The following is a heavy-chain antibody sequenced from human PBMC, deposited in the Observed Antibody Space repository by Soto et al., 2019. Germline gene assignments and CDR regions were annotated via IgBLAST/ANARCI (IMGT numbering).Heavy chain of an antibody. D-gene: IGHD3-22*01. CDR3: ARGDYSDSSVIFDY. Sequence: SETLSLTCAVYGGSFSGYYWSWIRQPPGKGLEWIGEINHSGSTNYNPSLRSRVTISVDTSKNQFSLKLSSVTAADTAVYYCARGDYSDSSVIFDYWGQGTLLTVSS. CDR1: GGSFSGYY. CDR2: INHSGST. J-gene: IGHJ4*02. V-gene: IGHV4-34*01.